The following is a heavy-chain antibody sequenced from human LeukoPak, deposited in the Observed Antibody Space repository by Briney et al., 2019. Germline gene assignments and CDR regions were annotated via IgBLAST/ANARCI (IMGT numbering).Heavy chain of an antibody. CDR2: IYSGGST. CDR3: ARDRLYSSSSEDY. V-gene: IGHV3-53*01. D-gene: IGHD6-6*01. CDR1: GFTVSSNY. J-gene: IGHJ4*02. Sequence: PGGSLRLSCAASGFTVSSNYMSWVRQAPGKGLEWVSVIYSGGSTYYADSVKGRFTISRDDSKNTLYLQMNSLRAEDTAVYHCARDRLYSSSSEDYWGQGTLVTVSS.